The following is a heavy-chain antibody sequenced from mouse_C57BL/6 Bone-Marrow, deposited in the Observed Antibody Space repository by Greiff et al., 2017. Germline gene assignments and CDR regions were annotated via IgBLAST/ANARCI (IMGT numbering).Heavy chain of an antibody. J-gene: IGHJ1*03. CDR3: AIYYCGSSSGWDFGV. Sequence: QVQLQQPGAELVKPGASVKVSCKASGYTFTSYWMHWVKQRPGQGLEWIGRIHPSDSDTNYNQKFKGKATLTVDKSSSTASVQLSSLTSEDTAVYYCAIYYCGSSSGWDFGVWGTGTTVTFSS. V-gene: IGHV1-74*01. CDR1: GYTFTSYW. D-gene: IGHD1-1*01. CDR2: IHPSDSDT.